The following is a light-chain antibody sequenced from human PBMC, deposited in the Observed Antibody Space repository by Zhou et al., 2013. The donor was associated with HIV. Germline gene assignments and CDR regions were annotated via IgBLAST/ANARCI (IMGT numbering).Light chain of an antibody. CDR2: AAS. J-gene: IGKJ5*01. CDR1: QGITKY. CDR3: QQYLNNSPIT. Sequence: DIQMTQSPSSLSASVGDRVTITCRASQGITKYLAWYQQKPGTVPKLLIYAASTLQSGVPSRFSGGGSGTDFTLTISSLQPDDFATYYCQQYLNNSPITFGPGTRLDIK. V-gene: IGKV1-27*01.